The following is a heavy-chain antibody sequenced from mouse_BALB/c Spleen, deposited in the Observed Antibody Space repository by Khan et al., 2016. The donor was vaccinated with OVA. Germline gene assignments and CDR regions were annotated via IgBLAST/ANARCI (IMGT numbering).Heavy chain of an antibody. CDR1: GYIFTSYW. Sequence: QVQLQQSGAELVRPGASVKLSCKTSGYIFTSYWIHWVKQRSGQGLEWIARIYPGTDNTYYNEKLKDKATLTADKSSSTAYLQLNSLKSEDSAVYFCAREEALYDFDYWGQGTSLTVSS. D-gene: IGHD1-1*01. CDR3: AREEALYDFDY. V-gene: IGHV1S132*01. J-gene: IGHJ2*02. CDR2: IYPGTDNT.